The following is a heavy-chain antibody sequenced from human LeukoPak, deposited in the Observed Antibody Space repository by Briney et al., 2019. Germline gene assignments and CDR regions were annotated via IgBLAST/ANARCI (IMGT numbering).Heavy chain of an antibody. CDR2: IKQDGSEK. CDR3: AREPNDYSNPFDY. V-gene: IGHV3-7*01. CDR1: GFTFSTYS. D-gene: IGHD4-11*01. J-gene: IGHJ4*02. Sequence: GGSLRPSCAASGFTFSTYSMNWVRQAPGKGLEWVANIKQDGSEKYYVDSVKGRFTISRDNAKNSLYLQMNSLRAEDTAVYYRAREPNDYSNPFDYWGQGTLVTVSS.